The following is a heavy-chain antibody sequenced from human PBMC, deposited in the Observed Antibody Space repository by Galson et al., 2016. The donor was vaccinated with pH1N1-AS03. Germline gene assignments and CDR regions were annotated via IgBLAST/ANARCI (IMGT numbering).Heavy chain of an antibody. D-gene: IGHD2-15*01. V-gene: IGHV4-4*07. J-gene: IGHJ4*02. CDR1: GASVNSFF. Sequence: ETLSLTCTVSGASVNSFFWTWIRQPAGKGLEWIGRVYTTGATNYNPSLKSRVTMSVDTSKNLLSLRLRSVTAADTAVYFCARYGGYCARGKCPFDDWGQGTLVTVSS. CDR2: VYTTGAT. CDR3: ARYGGYCARGKCPFDD.